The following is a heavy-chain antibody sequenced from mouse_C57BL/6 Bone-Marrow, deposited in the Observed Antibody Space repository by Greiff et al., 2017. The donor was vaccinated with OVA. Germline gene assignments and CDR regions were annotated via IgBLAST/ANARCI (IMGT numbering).Heavy chain of an antibody. V-gene: IGHV1-80*01. D-gene: IGHD1-1*01. Sequence: VQLQQSGAELVKPGASVKISCKASGYAFRSYWMNWVKQRPGKGLEWIGQIYPGDGDTNYNGKFKGKATLTADKSSSTAYMQLSSLTSEDSAVYFWARGDYYGSSYGDYWGQGTTLTVSS. CDR1: GYAFRSYW. J-gene: IGHJ2*01. CDR3: ARGDYYGSSYGDY. CDR2: IYPGDGDT.